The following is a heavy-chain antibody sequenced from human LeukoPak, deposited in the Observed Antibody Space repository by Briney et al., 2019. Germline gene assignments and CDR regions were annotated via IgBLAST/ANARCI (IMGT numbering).Heavy chain of an antibody. CDR2: INTNTGNP. CDR1: GYTFTSYA. D-gene: IGHD3-10*01. J-gene: IGHJ3*02. V-gene: IGHV7-4-1*01. Sequence: GASVKVSCKASGYTFTSYAMNWVRQAPGQGLEWMGWINTNTGNPTYAQGFTGRFVFSLDTSVSTAYLQIGSLKAEDTAVYYCARRNYYGSGSYYDAFDIWGQGTMVTVSS. CDR3: ARRNYYGSGSYYDAFDI.